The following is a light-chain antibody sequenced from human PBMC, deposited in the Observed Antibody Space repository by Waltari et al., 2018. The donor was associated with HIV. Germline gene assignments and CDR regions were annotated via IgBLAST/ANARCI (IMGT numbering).Light chain of an antibody. V-gene: IGKV3-15*01. J-gene: IGKJ2*01. Sequence: ERVMTQSPTTLSVSPGERATLSCRASQGVDSDLAWYQQKPGQPPRLLIFGASTRATCIPARFSGSGSGIEFTLTINSLQSEDFAIYYCQQYNNWPYTFGQGTRLDIK. CDR1: QGVDSD. CDR3: QQYNNWPYT. CDR2: GAS.